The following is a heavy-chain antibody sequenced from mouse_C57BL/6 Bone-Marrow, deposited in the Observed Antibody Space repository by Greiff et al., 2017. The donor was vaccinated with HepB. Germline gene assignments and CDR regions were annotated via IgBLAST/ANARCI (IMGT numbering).Heavy chain of an antibody. CDR2: IHTNSGSN. D-gene: IGHD1-1*01. CDR3: ARGFDYYGSSVYAMDY. Sequence: QVQLQQPGAELVKPGASVKLSCTASGYTFTSYWMHWVKQRPGQGLEWIGMIHTNSGSNNYNEKFKSKATLTVDKSSSTSYMQLSSLTSEDSAVYYCARGFDYYGSSVYAMDYWGQGTSVTVSS. CDR1: GYTFTSYW. V-gene: IGHV1-64*01. J-gene: IGHJ4*01.